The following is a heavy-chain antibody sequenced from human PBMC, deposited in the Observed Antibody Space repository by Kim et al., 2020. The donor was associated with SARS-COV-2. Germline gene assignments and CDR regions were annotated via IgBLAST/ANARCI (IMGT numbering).Heavy chain of an antibody. CDR2: INNRGDNT. CDR3: AKGSYNMDV. V-gene: IGHV3-23*01. D-gene: IGHD1-26*01. Sequence: GGSLRLSCAASGFTFSSYAMSWVRQAPGKGLEWVSNINNRGDNTYYADSVKGRFTISRDNSKNTLYLQMISLRAEDTAVYYCAKGSYNMDVWGQGATVT. J-gene: IGHJ6*02. CDR1: GFTFSSYA.